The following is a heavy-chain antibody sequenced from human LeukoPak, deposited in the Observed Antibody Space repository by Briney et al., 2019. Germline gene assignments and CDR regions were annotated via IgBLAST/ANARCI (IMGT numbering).Heavy chain of an antibody. V-gene: IGHV1-2*02. Sequence: GASVKVSCKASGHTFTGYYMHWVPQAPGQGLEWMGWITPKSGGTNYAQKFQGRVTMTRDRSTGTVYMEVSTLRSDDTAVYYCARTLYVDAVPGGLDYWGQGTLVTVTS. D-gene: IGHD3-16*01. J-gene: IGHJ4*02. CDR2: ITPKSGGT. CDR1: GHTFTGYY. CDR3: ARTLYVDAVPGGLDY.